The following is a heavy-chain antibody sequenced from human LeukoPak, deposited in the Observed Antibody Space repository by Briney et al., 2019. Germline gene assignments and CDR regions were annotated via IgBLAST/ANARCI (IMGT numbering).Heavy chain of an antibody. Sequence: GGSLRHSCAASGFTFSSYEMNRVRQAPGKGLEWVSYISSSGSTIYYADSVKGRFTISRDNAKNSLYLQMNSLRAEDTAVYYCAELGITMIGGVWGKGTTVTISS. D-gene: IGHD3-10*02. CDR3: AELGITMIGGV. CDR2: ISSSGSTI. CDR1: GFTFSSYE. V-gene: IGHV3-48*03. J-gene: IGHJ6*04.